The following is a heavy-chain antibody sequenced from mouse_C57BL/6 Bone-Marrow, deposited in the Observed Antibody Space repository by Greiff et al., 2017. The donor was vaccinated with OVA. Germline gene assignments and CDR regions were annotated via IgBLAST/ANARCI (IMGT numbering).Heavy chain of an antibody. CDR1: GYSFPGYY. D-gene: IGHD1-1*02. J-gene: IGHJ2*01. Sequence: EVQLQQSGPELVKPGASVKISCKASGYSFPGYYMNWVKQSPEKSLEWIGEINPSTGGTTYNQKFKAKATLTVDKSSSTAYMQLKSLTSEDSAVYYCARRVGHFDYWGQGTTLTVSS. CDR2: INPSTGGT. V-gene: IGHV1-42*01. CDR3: ARRVGHFDY.